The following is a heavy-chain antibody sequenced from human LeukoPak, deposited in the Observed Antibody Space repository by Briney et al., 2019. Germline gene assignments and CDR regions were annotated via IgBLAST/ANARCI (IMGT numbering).Heavy chain of an antibody. V-gene: IGHV2-70*11. CDR3: ARIRYDRPRPGLHYYYMDV. CDR1: AFSLSTNGMC. Sequence: EAGPTVVNLTHTLTLTCTSSAFSLSTNGMCVTWIHQPPAKALESLARMNWDDDKYYSTSLKTRLTISKDTSKQQVVLTMTNMDPVYTATYYCARIRYDRPRPGLHYYYMDVWGKGTTVTVSS. D-gene: IGHD3-16*01. CDR2: MNWDDDK. J-gene: IGHJ6*03.